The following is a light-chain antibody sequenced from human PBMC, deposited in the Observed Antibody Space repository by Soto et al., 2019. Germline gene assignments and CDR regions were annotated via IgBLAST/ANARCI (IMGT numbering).Light chain of an antibody. CDR1: SSDVGAYDH. Sequence: QSALTQPASVSGSPGQSITISCIGTSSDVGAYDHVSWYQQHPGKAPKVIISRVSNRPSGVSTRFSGSKSGNTASLTISGLQTEDEAYYYCSSYTSSTTWVFGGGTKVTVL. CDR3: SSYTSSTTWV. J-gene: IGLJ3*02. CDR2: RVS. V-gene: IGLV2-14*01.